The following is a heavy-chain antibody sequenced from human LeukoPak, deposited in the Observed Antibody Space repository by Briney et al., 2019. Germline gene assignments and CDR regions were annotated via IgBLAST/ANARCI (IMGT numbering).Heavy chain of an antibody. CDR2: INWNGGST. CDR3: ARDGSGSYYLSYYGMDV. Sequence: GGSLRLSCAASGFTFDDYGMSWVRQAPGKGLEWVSGINWNGGSTGYADSVKGRFTISRDNAKNSLYLQMNRLRAEDTALYHCARDGSGSYYLSYYGMDVWGQGTTVTVSS. V-gene: IGHV3-20*01. J-gene: IGHJ6*02. CDR1: GFTFDDYG. D-gene: IGHD3-10*01.